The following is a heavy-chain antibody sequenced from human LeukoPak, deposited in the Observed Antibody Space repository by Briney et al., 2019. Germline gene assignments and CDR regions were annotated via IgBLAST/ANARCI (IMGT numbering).Heavy chain of an antibody. CDR1: GYTFTSYD. CDR3: ARGSKRWLQFGY. D-gene: IGHD5-12*01. J-gene: IGHJ4*02. Sequence: ASVNVSCKAAGYTFTSYDINWAGQATGQGLEWMGWMNPNSGNTGYAQKFQGRVTMTRNTSISTAYMELSSLRSEDTAVYYCARGSKRWLQFGYWGQGTLVTVSS. CDR2: MNPNSGNT. V-gene: IGHV1-8*01.